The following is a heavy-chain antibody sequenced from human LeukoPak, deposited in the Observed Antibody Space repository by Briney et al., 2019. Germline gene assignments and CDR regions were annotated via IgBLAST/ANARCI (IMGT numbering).Heavy chain of an antibody. Sequence: GASVKVSCQASVDTCTRYDINWVRQATEQGLEWMGWMNANSGNTGYAQKFQGRVTMTRNTSISTAYMELSRLRSEDTAVYYCARVKQPFLFDYWGQGTLVTVSS. CDR3: ARVKQPFLFDY. J-gene: IGHJ4*02. CDR2: MNANSGNT. CDR1: VDTCTRYD. D-gene: IGHD6-13*01. V-gene: IGHV1-8*01.